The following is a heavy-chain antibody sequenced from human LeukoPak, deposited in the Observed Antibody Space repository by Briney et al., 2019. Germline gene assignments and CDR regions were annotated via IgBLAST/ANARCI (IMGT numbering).Heavy chain of an antibody. D-gene: IGHD3-10*01. CDR3: VRGALTWFGELFGY. V-gene: IGHV3-9*01. CDR2: ISWNSGSI. J-gene: IGHJ4*02. CDR1: GFTFDDYA. Sequence: GRSLRLSCAASGFTFDDYAMHWVRQAPGKGLEWVSGISWNSGSIGYADSVKGRFTISRDNAKNSLYLQMSRLRDEDTAVYYCVRGALTWFGELFGYWGQGILVTVSS.